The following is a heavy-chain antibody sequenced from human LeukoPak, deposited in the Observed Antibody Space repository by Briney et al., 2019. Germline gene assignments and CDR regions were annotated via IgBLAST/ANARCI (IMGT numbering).Heavy chain of an antibody. CDR2: ISYDGSNK. CDR3: AKAGVRYFDWLLDY. D-gene: IGHD3-9*01. V-gene: IGHV3-30*18. CDR1: GFTFSSYG. J-gene: IGHJ4*02. Sequence: GRSLRLSCAASGFTFSSYGMHWVRQAPGKGLEWVAVISYDGSNKCYADSVKGRFTISRDNSKNTLYLQMNSLRAEDTAVYYCAKAGVRYFDWLLDYWGQGTLVTVSS.